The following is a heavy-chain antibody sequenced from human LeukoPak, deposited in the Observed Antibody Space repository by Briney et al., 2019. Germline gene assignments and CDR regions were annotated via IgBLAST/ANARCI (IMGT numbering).Heavy chain of an antibody. D-gene: IGHD3-22*01. CDR2: IIPIFGTA. CDR1: GGTFSSYA. V-gene: IGHV1-69*01. Sequence: GASVKVSCKASGGTFSSYAISWVRQAPGQGLEWMGGIIPIFGTANYAQKFQGRVTITADESTSTAYMELSSLRSEDTAVYYCARAEYYYDSSGYDEYYYYGMDVWGQGTTVTVSS. J-gene: IGHJ6*02. CDR3: ARAEYYYDSSGYDEYYYYGMDV.